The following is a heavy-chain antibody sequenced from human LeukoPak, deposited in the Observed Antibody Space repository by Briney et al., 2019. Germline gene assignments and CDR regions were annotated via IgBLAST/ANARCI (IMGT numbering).Heavy chain of an antibody. Sequence: PGGFLRLSCAASGFTFSSYNMNWVRQAPGKGLEWVSYISGSSSTIYYVDSVKGRFTISRDNAKNSLFLQMNSLRDEDTAVYYCARRFDCWGQGTLVTVSS. V-gene: IGHV3-48*02. CDR2: ISGSSSTI. CDR3: ARRFDC. CDR1: GFTFSSYN. J-gene: IGHJ4*02.